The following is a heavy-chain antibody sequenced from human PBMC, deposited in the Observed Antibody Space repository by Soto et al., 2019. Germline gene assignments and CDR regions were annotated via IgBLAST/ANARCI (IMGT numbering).Heavy chain of an antibody. CDR2: IDEYGNTI. V-gene: IGHV3-74*01. CDR1: GFTFSSYW. CDR3: TRDIGGKGAY. J-gene: IGHJ4*02. D-gene: IGHD3-10*01. Sequence: GGSLRLSCAASGFTFSSYWMHWVRQVPGKGLLWVSRIDEYGNTINYADSVKGRFTISRDNARNTLYLEMNSLRAEDMALYYCTRDIGGKGAYWGPGTLVTVSS.